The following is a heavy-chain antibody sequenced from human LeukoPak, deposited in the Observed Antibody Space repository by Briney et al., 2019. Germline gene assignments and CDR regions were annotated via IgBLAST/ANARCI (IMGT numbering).Heavy chain of an antibody. Sequence: ASVKVSCKASGYTFTGYYMHWVRQAPGQGLGWMGWINPNSGGTNYAQKFQGRVTMTRDTSISTAYMELSRLRSDDTAVYYCARDYRDGYNFDYWGQGTLVTVSS. CDR1: GYTFTGYY. D-gene: IGHD5-24*01. J-gene: IGHJ4*02. CDR2: INPNSGGT. V-gene: IGHV1-2*02. CDR3: ARDYRDGYNFDY.